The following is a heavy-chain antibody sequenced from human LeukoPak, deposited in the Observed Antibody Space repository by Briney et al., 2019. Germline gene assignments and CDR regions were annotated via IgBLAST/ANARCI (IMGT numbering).Heavy chain of an antibody. CDR3: ARSLRGLSSGSYHPGDY. CDR1: GYTFTSYG. CDR2: ISAYNGNT. J-gene: IGHJ4*02. Sequence: ASVKVSCKTSGYTFTSYGISWVRQAPGQGLEWMGWISAYNGNTNYAQKLQGRVTMTTDTSTSTDYMELRSLRSDDTAVYYCARSLRGLSSGSYHPGDYWGQGTLVTVSS. V-gene: IGHV1-18*01. D-gene: IGHD1-26*01.